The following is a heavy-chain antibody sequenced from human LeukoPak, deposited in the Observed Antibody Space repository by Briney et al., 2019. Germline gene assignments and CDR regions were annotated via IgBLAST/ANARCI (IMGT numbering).Heavy chain of an antibody. CDR2: IYPTGST. CDR1: GGSLDSGNFY. V-gene: IGHV4-61*02. Sequence: PSQTLSLTCTVSGGSLDSGNFYWSRIRQSAGMGLEWIGRIYPTGSTNYNPSLKSRVTISVDTSKNQFSLYLSSVTAADTAVYYCASGFWSGYYNLWGQGTLVTVSS. J-gene: IGHJ4*02. D-gene: IGHD3-3*01. CDR3: ASGFWSGYYNL.